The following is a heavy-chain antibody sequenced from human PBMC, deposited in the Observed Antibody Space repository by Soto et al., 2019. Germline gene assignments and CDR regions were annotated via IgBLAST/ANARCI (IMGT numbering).Heavy chain of an antibody. CDR3: ARGQLTTIVAVAGPDLSFGL. CDR1: GGTFSSYT. J-gene: IGHJ4*02. D-gene: IGHD6-19*01. Sequence: SVKVSCKASGGTFSSYTVSWLRQVPGQGLEWIGGIIPDFGTTNYAQKFEGRVTITADGLKNTAFMELDTLKSDDTAVYYCARGQLTTIVAVAGPDLSFGLWGRGTLVTVSS. CDR2: IIPDFGTT. V-gene: IGHV1-69*13.